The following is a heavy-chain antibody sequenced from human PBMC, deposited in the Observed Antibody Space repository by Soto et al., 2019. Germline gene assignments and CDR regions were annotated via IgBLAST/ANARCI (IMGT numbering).Heavy chain of an antibody. V-gene: IGHV3-53*01. CDR1: GFAVSSKY. Sequence: EVQLVESGGGWIQPGGSLRLSCAASGFAVSSKYITWVRQAPGKGLEWVSVIYGGGTTYYADSVKGRFTISRDTSKNTLYLQMNSLRAEDTAVYYCVQTTGWPGFDFWGQGTLVTVSS. CDR2: IYGGGTT. CDR3: VQTTGWPGFDF. D-gene: IGHD6-19*01. J-gene: IGHJ4*02.